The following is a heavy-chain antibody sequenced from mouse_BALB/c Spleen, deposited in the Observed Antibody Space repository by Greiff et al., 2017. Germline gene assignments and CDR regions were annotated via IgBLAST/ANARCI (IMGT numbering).Heavy chain of an antibody. CDR3: AREGGNFLFAY. J-gene: IGHJ3*01. V-gene: IGHV5-6-3*01. CDR2: INSNGGST. D-gene: IGHD2-1*01. CDR1: GFTFSSYG. Sequence: EVQLVESGGGLVQPGGSLKLSCAASGFTFSSYGMSWVRQTPDKRLELVATINSNGGSTYYPDSVKGRFTISRDNAKNTLYLQMSSLKSEDTAMYYCAREGGNFLFAYWGQGTLVTVSA.